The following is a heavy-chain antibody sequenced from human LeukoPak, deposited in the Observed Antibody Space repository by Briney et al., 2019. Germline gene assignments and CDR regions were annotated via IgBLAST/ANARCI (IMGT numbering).Heavy chain of an antibody. D-gene: IGHD6-13*01. CDR1: GGSISSYY. V-gene: IGHV4-59*01. CDR3: ARVAGYRIEDYFDY. J-gene: IGHJ4*02. Sequence: SETLSLTCTVSGGSISSYYWSWIRQPPGKGLEWIGYIYYSGSTNYNPSLKSRVTISVETSKNEFSLKLRSVTAADTAVYYCARVAGYRIEDYFDYWGQGTLVTVSS. CDR2: IYYSGST.